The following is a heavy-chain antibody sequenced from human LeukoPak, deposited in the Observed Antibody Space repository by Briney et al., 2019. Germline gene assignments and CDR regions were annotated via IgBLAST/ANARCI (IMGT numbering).Heavy chain of an antibody. V-gene: IGHV3-66*01. CDR3: VRTYDENPLGWFDP. D-gene: IGHD5-12*01. CDR1: GFTVSSNY. Sequence: PGGSLRLSCAASGFTVSSNYMSWVRQAPGKGLEWVSVMYSGGITYDADSVKGRFTISRDNSKNTLSLQMNSLRADDTAVYYCVRTYDENPLGWFDPWGQGTLVTVSS. CDR2: MYSGGIT. J-gene: IGHJ5*02.